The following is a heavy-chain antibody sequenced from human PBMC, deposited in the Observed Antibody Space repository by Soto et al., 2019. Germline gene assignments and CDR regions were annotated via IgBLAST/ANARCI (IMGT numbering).Heavy chain of an antibody. J-gene: IGHJ5*02. CDR2: IYYSGST. Sequence: SETLSLTCTVSGGSISSGGYYWSWIRQHPGKGLEWIGYIYYSGSTYYNPSLKSRVTISVGTSKNQFSLKLSSVTAADTAVYYCARAMTTVVTQNWFDPWGQGTLVTVSS. D-gene: IGHD4-17*01. CDR3: ARAMTTVVTQNWFDP. CDR1: GGSISSGGYY. V-gene: IGHV4-31*03.